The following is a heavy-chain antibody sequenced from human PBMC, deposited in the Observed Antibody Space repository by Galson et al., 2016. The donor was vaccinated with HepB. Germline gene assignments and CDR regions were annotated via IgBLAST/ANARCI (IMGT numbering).Heavy chain of an antibody. CDR1: GGSISNTIYY. D-gene: IGHD1-26*01. J-gene: IGHJ4*02. Sequence: SETLSLTCTVSGGSISNTIYYWGWIRQPPGKGLEWIGSIYHSGSSYYNPSLKSRVTISVDTSKNQFSLKLSSMTAADTAVYYCASRKGWSYQNFDYWGQGTLVTVSS. CDR2: IYHSGSS. CDR3: ASRKGWSYQNFDY. V-gene: IGHV4-39*01.